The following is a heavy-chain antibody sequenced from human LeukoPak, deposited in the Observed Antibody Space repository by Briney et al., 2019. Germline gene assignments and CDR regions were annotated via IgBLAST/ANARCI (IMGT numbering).Heavy chain of an antibody. CDR1: GYTFTGYY. Sequence: GASVKVSCKASGYTFTGYYMHWVRRAPGQGLEWMGWINPNSGGTNYAQEFQGRVTMTRDTSISTAYMELSRLRSDDTAVYYCARDHMVRGSNWFDPWGQGTLVTVSS. D-gene: IGHD3-10*01. J-gene: IGHJ5*02. V-gene: IGHV1-2*02. CDR3: ARDHMVRGSNWFDP. CDR2: INPNSGGT.